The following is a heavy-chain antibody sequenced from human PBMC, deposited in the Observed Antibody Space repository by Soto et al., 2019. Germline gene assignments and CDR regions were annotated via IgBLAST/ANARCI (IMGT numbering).Heavy chain of an antibody. J-gene: IGHJ6*02. D-gene: IGHD4-4*01. CDR1: GYTFTGYY. Sequence: ASVQVSCKASGYTFTGYYMHWVRQAPGQGLEWMGWINPNSGGTNYAQKFQGWVTMTRDTSISTAYMELSRLRSDDTAVYYCARSTVTRQIPYYYYYGMNVWGQGTTVTVSS. CDR2: INPNSGGT. CDR3: ARSTVTRQIPYYYYYGMNV. V-gene: IGHV1-2*04.